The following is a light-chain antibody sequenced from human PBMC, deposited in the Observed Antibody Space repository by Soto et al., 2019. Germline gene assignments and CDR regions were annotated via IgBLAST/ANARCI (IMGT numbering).Light chain of an antibody. V-gene: IGLV1-40*01. CDR2: GNS. CDR1: SSNIGADYD. J-gene: IGLJ2*01. Sequence: QSVLTQPPSVSGAPGQRVTISCTGSSSNIGADYDVHWYQQLPGTAPKLLIYGNSNRPSGVPARFSASKSGSSASLAITGLQAEDEADYFCQSYDSSLSGLVFGGGTKLTVL. CDR3: QSYDSSLSGLV.